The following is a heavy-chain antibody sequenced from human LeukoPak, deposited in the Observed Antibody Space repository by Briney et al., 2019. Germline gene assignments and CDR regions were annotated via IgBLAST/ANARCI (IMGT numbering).Heavy chain of an antibody. D-gene: IGHD6-6*01. CDR3: ARGPNSNWSGLDF. CDR1: GFTFSSYW. CDR2: IDRDGSRI. Sequence: GGSLRLSCAVSGFTFSSYWMHWVRHAPGKGLVWVSRIDRDGSRINYADSVKGRFTVSRDNAKNTLYLQVNNLRAEDTAVYYCARGPNSNWSGLDFWGQGTLLTVSS. J-gene: IGHJ4*02. V-gene: IGHV3-74*01.